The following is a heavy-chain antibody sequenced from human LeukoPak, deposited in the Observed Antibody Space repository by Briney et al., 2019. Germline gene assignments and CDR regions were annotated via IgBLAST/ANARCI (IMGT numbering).Heavy chain of an antibody. CDR1: GFTFSSYA. D-gene: IGHD3-22*01. Sequence: GGSLRLSCAASGFTFSSYAMSWVRQAPGRGLEWVSAISGSGGSTYYADSVKGRFTISRDNSKNTLYLQMNSLRAEDTAVYYCAKVVDSSGYTHFDYWGQGTLVTVSS. CDR3: AKVVDSSGYTHFDY. J-gene: IGHJ4*02. CDR2: ISGSGGST. V-gene: IGHV3-23*01.